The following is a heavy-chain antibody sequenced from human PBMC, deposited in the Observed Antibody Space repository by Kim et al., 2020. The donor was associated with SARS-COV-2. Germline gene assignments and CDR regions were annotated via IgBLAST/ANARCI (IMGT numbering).Heavy chain of an antibody. V-gene: IGHV3-53*01. Sequence: NTDSVKDRVTISRDNSKNTLYLQMSSLSVDDTAVYYCARSGFYADWFDPWGQGTLVTVSS. D-gene: IGHD5-12*01. J-gene: IGHJ5*02. CDR3: ARSGFYADWFDP.